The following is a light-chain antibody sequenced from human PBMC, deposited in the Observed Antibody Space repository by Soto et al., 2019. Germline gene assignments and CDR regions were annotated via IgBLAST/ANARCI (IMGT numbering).Light chain of an antibody. V-gene: IGKV3-20*01. CDR3: KQYGISPCA. CDR2: GAA. CDR1: QSVSSNY. J-gene: IGKJ3*01. Sequence: EIVSTQAPGTLSLSPGERATLSCRASQSVSSNYFAWYQQKKNGQAPRRLIYGAASRATGIPDRFSGSGSGKDLTRTISRLEPEDFAGYSCKQYGISPCAFGPGTKVHVK.